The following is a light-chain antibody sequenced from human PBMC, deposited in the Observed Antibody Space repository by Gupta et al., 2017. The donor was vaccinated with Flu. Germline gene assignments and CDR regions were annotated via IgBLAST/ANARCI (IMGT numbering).Light chain of an antibody. J-gene: IGLJ7*01. Sequence: QSVLTLPPAVSAAPGQKFTIYCSGSSSNIGNNYVYWYQQHPGTTPKLLIYDNNKRPSGLPARFSGAKSGTSATLGITGIQTGDEADYYCGTWDSRRSSAVFGGGTKLTVL. CDR1: SSNIGNNY. CDR2: DNN. CDR3: GTWDSRRSSAV. V-gene: IGLV1-51*01.